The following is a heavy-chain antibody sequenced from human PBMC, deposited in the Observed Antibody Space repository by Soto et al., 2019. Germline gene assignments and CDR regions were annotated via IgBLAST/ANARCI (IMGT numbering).Heavy chain of an antibody. Sequence: EVQLMESGGGLVQPGGSLRLSCAGSGFTFSSYWMNWVRQAPGKGLEWVANIKQDGSEKYYVDSVKGLFSISRDNAQNSMYLQMNSLRAEATAVYYCAGGTGWLIDYWGQGTLVTVSS. CDR2: IKQDGSEK. CDR1: GFTFSSYW. J-gene: IGHJ4*02. D-gene: IGHD6-19*01. V-gene: IGHV3-7*04. CDR3: AGGTGWLIDY.